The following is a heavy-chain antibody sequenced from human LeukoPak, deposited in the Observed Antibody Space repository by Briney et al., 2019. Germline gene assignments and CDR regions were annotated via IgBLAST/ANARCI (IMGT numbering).Heavy chain of an antibody. V-gene: IGHV3-23*01. CDR1: GFTFSSYA. CDR2: ISGSGGST. Sequence: PGGSLRLSCAASGFTFSSYAMSWVRQAPGKRLEWVSAISGSGGSTYYADSVKGRFTISRDNSKDTLYLQMNSLRAEDTAVYYCAKVEISSSSWYFYYYGMDVWGQGTTVTVSS. D-gene: IGHD6-13*01. CDR3: AKVEISSSSWYFYYYGMDV. J-gene: IGHJ6*02.